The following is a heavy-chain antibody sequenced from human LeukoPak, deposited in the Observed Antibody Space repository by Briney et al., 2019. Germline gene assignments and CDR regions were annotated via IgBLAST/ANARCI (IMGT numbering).Heavy chain of an antibody. J-gene: IGHJ5*02. D-gene: IGHD3-22*01. CDR2: ISSSSSTI. Sequence: GGSLRLSCAASGFTFSSYSMNWVRQAPGKGLEWVSYISSSSSTIYYADSVKGRFTISRDNAKNSLYLQMNSLRAEDTAVYYCAREITMIVRRFDPWGQGTLVTVSS. V-gene: IGHV3-48*04. CDR1: GFTFSSYS. CDR3: AREITMIVRRFDP.